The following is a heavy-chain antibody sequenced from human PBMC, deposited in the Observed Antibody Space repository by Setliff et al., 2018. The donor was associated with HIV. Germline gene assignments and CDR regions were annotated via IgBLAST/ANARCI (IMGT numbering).Heavy chain of an antibody. CDR1: GFTFSDYA. D-gene: IGHD1-26*01. CDR3: ARERIRGTFDI. CDR2: ISYVGTNK. J-gene: IGHJ3*02. Sequence: GGSLRLSCAASGFTFSDYAFHWVRQAPGKGLEWVTLISYVGTNKFYADSVKGRFTISRDISTNTLYLQMNSLRAEDTAVYYCARERIRGTFDIWGQGTMVTVSS. V-gene: IGHV3-30*14.